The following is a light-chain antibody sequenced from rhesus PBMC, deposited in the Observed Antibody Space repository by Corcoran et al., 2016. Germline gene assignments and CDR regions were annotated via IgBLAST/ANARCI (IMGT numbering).Light chain of an antibody. Sequence: QAALTQPPSVSGTPGHSVTISCTGTNSDIGAYDRVSWFQQHPNRAPKVVIYDVSQRPSGVSDRFSGSKSGNAASLTISGLQAEDEADFYCCSYAGNNTSIFGSGTR. J-gene: IGLJ1*01. V-gene: IGLV2-23*02. CDR2: DVS. CDR1: NSDIGAYDR. CDR3: CSYAGNNTSI.